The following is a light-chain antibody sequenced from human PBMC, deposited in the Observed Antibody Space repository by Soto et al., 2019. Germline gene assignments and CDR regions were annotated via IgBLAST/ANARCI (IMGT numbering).Light chain of an antibody. CDR1: SSDVGGYNY. CDR3: SSYTSSSTLV. CDR2: EVN. J-gene: IGLJ2*01. V-gene: IGLV2-14*01. Sequence: QSALTQPASVSGSPGQSITISCTGTSSDVGGYNYVSWYQQHPGKAPKLMIFEVNNRPSGVSNRFSGSTSGITASLTISGLQADEAADYYCSSYTSSSTLVFGGGTKLTVL.